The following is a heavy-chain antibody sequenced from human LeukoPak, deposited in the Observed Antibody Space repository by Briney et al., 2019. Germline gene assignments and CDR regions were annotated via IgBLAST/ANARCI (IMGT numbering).Heavy chain of an antibody. V-gene: IGHV3-11*06. Sequence: KPGGSLRLSCAASGFTFSDYYMSWIRQAPGKGLEWVSYISSSDTYTNYADSVKGRFTISRDNAKNSLYLQMNSLRAEDTAVYYCARGSYSSGSSADYWGQGTLVTVSS. J-gene: IGHJ4*02. CDR2: ISSSDTYT. CDR1: GFTFSDYY. D-gene: IGHD6-19*01. CDR3: ARGSYSSGSSADY.